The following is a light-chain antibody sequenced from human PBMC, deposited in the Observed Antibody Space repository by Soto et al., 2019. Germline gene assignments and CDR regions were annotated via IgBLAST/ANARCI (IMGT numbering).Light chain of an antibody. J-gene: IGKJ1*01. CDR3: QQYTSYWT. CDR1: QSISSW. Sequence: DIQMTQSPSTLSASVGDRVTITCRASQSISSWLAWYQQKPGKAPKLLIYKASSLESGVPSRFSGSGSGTEFTLTISSLQTDDFATYYCQQYTSYWTFGRGTQVDIX. CDR2: KAS. V-gene: IGKV1-5*03.